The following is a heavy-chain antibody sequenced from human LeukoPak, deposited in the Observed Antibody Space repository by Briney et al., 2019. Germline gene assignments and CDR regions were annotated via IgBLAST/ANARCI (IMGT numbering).Heavy chain of an antibody. CDR1: GGSFSGYY. J-gene: IGHJ4*02. V-gene: IGHV4-34*01. CDR2: IYHSGST. Sequence: SETLSLTCAVYGGSFSGYYWSWIRQPPGKGLEWIGEIYHSGSTNYNPSLKSRVTISVDKSKNQFSLKLSSVTAADTAVYYCAGGALRLHHFDYWGQGTLVTVSS. CDR3: AGGALRLHHFDY.